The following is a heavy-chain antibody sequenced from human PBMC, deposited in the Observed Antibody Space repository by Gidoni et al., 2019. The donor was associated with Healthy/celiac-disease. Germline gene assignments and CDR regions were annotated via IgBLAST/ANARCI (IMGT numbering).Heavy chain of an antibody. CDR1: GFTFSSYW. D-gene: IGHD3-22*01. CDR3: ARDETPYYYDSSGYSDY. Sequence: EVQLVESGGGLVQPGGSLRLSCAASGFTFSSYWMSWVRQAPGKGLEWVANIKQDGSEKYYVDSVKGRFTISRDNAKNSLYLQMNSLRAEDTAVYYCARDETPYYYDSSGYSDYWGQGTLVTVSS. V-gene: IGHV3-7*01. J-gene: IGHJ4*02. CDR2: IKQDGSEK.